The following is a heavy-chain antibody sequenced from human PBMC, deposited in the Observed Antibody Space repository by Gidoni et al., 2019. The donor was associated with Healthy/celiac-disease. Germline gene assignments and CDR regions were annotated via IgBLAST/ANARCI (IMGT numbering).Heavy chain of an antibody. CDR1: GYTFTGYY. CDR2: INPNSGGT. CDR3: ARDGDLRYYYYGMDV. V-gene: IGHV1-2*06. J-gene: IGHJ6*02. Sequence: QVQLVQSGAEVKKPGASVKVSCKASGYTFTGYYMHWVRQAPGKGLEWMGRINPNSGGTNYAQKFQGRVTMTRDTSISTAYMELSRLTSDDTAVYYCARDGDLRYYYYGMDVWGQGTTVIVSS. D-gene: IGHD4-17*01.